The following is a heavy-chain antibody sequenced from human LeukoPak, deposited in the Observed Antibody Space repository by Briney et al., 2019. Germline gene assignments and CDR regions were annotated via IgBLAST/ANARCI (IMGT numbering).Heavy chain of an antibody. Sequence: PGGSLRLSCAASGFTFSSYAMHWVRQAPGKGLEWVAVISYDGSNKYYADSVKGRFTISRDNSKNTLNLQMNSLSAEDTAVYYCPAPSMAVGDGGFDYWGQGTLVTVSS. V-gene: IGHV3-30*04. J-gene: IGHJ4*02. CDR3: PAPSMAVGDGGFDY. CDR1: GFTFSSYA. D-gene: IGHD6-19*01. CDR2: ISYDGSNK.